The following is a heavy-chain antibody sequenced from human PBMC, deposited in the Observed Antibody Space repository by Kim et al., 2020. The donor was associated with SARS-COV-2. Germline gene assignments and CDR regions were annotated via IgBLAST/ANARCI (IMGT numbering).Heavy chain of an antibody. V-gene: IGHV4-59*01. D-gene: IGHD1-26*01. CDR3: ARENSGSYGYSYYYYGMDV. J-gene: IGHJ6*02. CDR1: GGSISSYY. Sequence: SETLSLTCTVSGGSISSYYWSWIRQPPGKGLEWIGYIYYSGSTNYNPSLKSRVTISVDTSKNQFSLKLSSVTAADTAVYYCARENSGSYGYSYYYYGMDVWGQGTTVTVSS. CDR2: IYYSGST.